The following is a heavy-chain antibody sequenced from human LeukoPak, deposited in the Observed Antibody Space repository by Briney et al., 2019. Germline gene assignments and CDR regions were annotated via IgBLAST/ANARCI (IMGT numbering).Heavy chain of an antibody. V-gene: IGHV3-21*01. D-gene: IGHD6-19*01. Sequence: GGSLRLSCAASGFTFSSYSMNWVRQAPGTGLEWVSSISSSSSYIYYADSVKGRFTISRDSAKNSLYLQMNSLRAEDTAVYYCAREGSGWDFDYWGQGTLVTVSS. J-gene: IGHJ4*02. CDR2: ISSSSSYI. CDR1: GFTFSSYS. CDR3: AREGSGWDFDY.